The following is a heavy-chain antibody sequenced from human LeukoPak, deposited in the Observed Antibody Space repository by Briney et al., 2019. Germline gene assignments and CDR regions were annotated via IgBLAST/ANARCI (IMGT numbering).Heavy chain of an antibody. CDR2: INPSSGGT. J-gene: IGHJ5*02. Sequence: ASVKVSCKASGYTFTGYYMHWVRQAPGQGLEWMGWINPSSGGTNYAQKFQGRVTMTRDTSISTAYMELSRLRSDDTAVYYCARGNWNLNGVGWFDPWGQGTLVTVSS. CDR1: GYTFTGYY. CDR3: ARGNWNLNGVGWFDP. V-gene: IGHV1-2*02. D-gene: IGHD1-1*01.